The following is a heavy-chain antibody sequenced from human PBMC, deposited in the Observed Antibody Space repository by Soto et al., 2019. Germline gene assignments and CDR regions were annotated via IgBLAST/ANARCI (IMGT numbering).Heavy chain of an antibody. CDR2: MNPNSGNT. Sequence: ASVKVSCKASGYTFTSYDINWVRQATGQGLEWMGWMNPNSGNTGYAQKFQGRVTMTRNTSISTAYMELSSLRSEDTAVYYCARTPVITIFGVVITKDYYYYMDVWGKGTTVTVSS. D-gene: IGHD3-3*01. CDR3: ARTPVITIFGVVITKDYYYYMDV. V-gene: IGHV1-8*01. CDR1: GYTFTSYD. J-gene: IGHJ6*03.